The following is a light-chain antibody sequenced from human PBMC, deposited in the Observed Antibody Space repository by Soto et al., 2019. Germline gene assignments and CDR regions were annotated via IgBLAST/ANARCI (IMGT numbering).Light chain of an antibody. Sequence: DIQMTQSPSTLSASVGDTVTITCRASRSIKSWLAWYQQKPGQAPKLLISKASSLENGVPARFSGSGSGTEFTLTRSSLQPDDFGTYYCQQYTMYAAFGQGTKVEIK. J-gene: IGKJ1*01. V-gene: IGKV1-5*03. CDR2: KAS. CDR1: RSIKSW. CDR3: QQYTMYAA.